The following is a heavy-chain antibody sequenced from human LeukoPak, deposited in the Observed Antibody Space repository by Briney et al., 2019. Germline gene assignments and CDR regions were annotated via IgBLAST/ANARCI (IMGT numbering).Heavy chain of an antibody. CDR2: INPNSGGT. Sequence: VASVKVSRKASGYTFTAYFMHWVRQAPGQGLEWMGRINPNSGGTNYAQKFQGRVTMTRDTSITTAYMDLSKLTYDDTAVYYCARGGTEASSGDYWGQGTLVTVSS. CDR3: ARGGTEASSGDY. D-gene: IGHD3-10*01. V-gene: IGHV1-2*06. CDR1: GYTFTAYF. J-gene: IGHJ4*02.